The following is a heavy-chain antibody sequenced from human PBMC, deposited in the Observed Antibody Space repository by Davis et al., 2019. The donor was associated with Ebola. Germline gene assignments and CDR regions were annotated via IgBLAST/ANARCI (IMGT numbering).Heavy chain of an antibody. CDR3: ARAQLLYVGSGAFDI. V-gene: IGHV4-59*01. D-gene: IGHD2-2*02. J-gene: IGHJ3*02. CDR2: IYYSGST. Sequence: PSETLSLTCTVSGGSISSYYWSWIRQPPGKGLEWIGYIYYSGSTNYNPSLKSRVTISVDTSKNQFSLKLSSVTAADTAVYYCARAQLLYVGSGAFDIWGQGTMVTVSS. CDR1: GGSISSYY.